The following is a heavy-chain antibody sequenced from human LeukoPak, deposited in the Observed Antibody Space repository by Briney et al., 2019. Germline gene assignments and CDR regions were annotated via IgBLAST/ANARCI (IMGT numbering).Heavy chain of an antibody. CDR1: GYTFTSYA. Sequence: ASVKVSCKASGYTFTSYAMNWVRQAPGQGLEWMGWINTNTGNPTYAQGFTGRFVFSLDTSVSTAYLQISSLKAEDTAVYYCARDFGINHLAHYDAFDIWGQGTMVTVSS. V-gene: IGHV7-4-1*02. D-gene: IGHD3-10*01. J-gene: IGHJ3*02. CDR2: INTNTGNP. CDR3: ARDFGINHLAHYDAFDI.